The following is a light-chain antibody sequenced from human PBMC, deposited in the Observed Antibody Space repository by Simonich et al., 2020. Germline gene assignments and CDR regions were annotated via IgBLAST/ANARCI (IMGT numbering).Light chain of an antibody. V-gene: IGLV4-69*01. Sequence: QLVLTQSPSASASLGASVKLTCTLSSGHSSYAIAWHQQQPEKGPRYLMKLNSDGSHGKGDGLPDRFSGSSSGAERYLTISSLQSEDEADYYCQTWGTGIQVFGGGTKLTVL. CDR1: SGHSSYA. CDR2: LNSDGSH. CDR3: QTWGTGIQV. J-gene: IGLJ2*01.